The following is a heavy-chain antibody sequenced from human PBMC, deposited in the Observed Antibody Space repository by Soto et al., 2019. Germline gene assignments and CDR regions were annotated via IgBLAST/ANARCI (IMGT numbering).Heavy chain of an antibody. Sequence: VASVTVSCKASGGTFSSYAISWVRQAPGQGLEWMGGIIPIFGTANYAQKFQGRVTITADESTSTAYMELSSLRSEDTAVYYCARLKLRFLEWLLPTHYGMDVWGQGTTVTVSS. J-gene: IGHJ6*02. CDR2: IIPIFGTA. V-gene: IGHV1-69*13. CDR3: ARLKLRFLEWLLPTHYGMDV. CDR1: GGTFSSYA. D-gene: IGHD3-3*01.